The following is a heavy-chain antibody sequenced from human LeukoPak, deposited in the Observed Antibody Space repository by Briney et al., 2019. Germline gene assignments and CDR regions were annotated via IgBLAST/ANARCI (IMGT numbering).Heavy chain of an antibody. CDR2: INHSGST. J-gene: IGHJ4*02. V-gene: IGHV4-34*01. D-gene: IGHD3-16*02. CDR3: ASYYDYVWGSYRYDY. CDR1: GGSFSGYY. Sequence: PSETLSLTCAVYGGSFSGYYWSWIRQPPGKGLEWIGEINHSGSTNYNPSLKSRVTISVHTSKNQFSLKLSSVTAADTAVYYCASYYDYVWGSYRYDYWGQGTLVTVSS.